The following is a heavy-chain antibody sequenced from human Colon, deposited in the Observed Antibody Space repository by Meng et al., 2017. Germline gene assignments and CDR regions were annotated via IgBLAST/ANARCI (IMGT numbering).Heavy chain of an antibody. CDR1: GGSISSYY. V-gene: IGHV4-59*01. CDR3: ARSPPYDSSSPYYFDY. D-gene: IGHD6-13*01. CDR2: IYYSGST. J-gene: IGHJ4*02. Sequence: QVQQSAAGPGLVKPAETLSLTCTVSGGSISSYYWSWIRQPPGKGLEWIGYIYYSGSTNYNPSLKSRVTISVDTSKNQFSLKLSSVTAADTAVYYCARSPPYDSSSPYYFDYWGQGTLVTVSS.